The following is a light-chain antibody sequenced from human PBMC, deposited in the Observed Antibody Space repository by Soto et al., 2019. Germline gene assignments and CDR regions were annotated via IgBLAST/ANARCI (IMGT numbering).Light chain of an antibody. CDR2: DAS. Sequence: DLQMTQSPSTLSASVGDRVTITCRASESIYRWLAWYQQKPGKAPKFLIYDASSLESGVPSRFSGSGSGTEFTLTISSLQPDDFATYYCQQYFSYPYTFGQGTKLEIK. V-gene: IGKV1-5*01. J-gene: IGKJ2*01. CDR3: QQYFSYPYT. CDR1: ESIYRW.